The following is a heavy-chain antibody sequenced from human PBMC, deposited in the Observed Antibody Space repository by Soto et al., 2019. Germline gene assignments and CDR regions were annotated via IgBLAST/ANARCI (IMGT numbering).Heavy chain of an antibody. D-gene: IGHD3-10*01. CDR3: AKDLGGSGSYSDY. J-gene: IGHJ4*02. CDR2: ISWNSGSI. CDR1: GFTFDDYA. V-gene: IGHV3-9*01. Sequence: GGSLRLSCAASGFTFDDYAMHWVRQAPGKGLEWVSGISWNSGSIGYADSVKGRFTISRDNAKNSLYLQMNSLRAEDTALYYCAKDLGGSGSYSDYWGQGTLVTVSS.